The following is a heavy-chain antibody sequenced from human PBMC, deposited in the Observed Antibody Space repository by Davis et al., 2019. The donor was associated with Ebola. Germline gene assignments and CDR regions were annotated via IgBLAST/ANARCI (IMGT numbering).Heavy chain of an antibody. CDR2: IGDTGIST. V-gene: IGHV3-23*01. Sequence: GESLKISCAASGFTFNNYTMSWVRQAPGKGLEWVSAIGDTGISTYYADSVKGRFTISRGNSKNTLYLQMNSLRAEDTAVYYCAKELLSEGGMVVAGPGYWGQGTLVTVSS. CDR3: AKELLSEGGMVVAGPGY. D-gene: IGHD6-19*01. J-gene: IGHJ4*02. CDR1: GFTFNNYT.